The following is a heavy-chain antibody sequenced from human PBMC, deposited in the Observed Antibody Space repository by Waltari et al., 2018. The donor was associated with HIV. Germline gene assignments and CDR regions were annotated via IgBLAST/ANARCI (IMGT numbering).Heavy chain of an antibody. CDR3: AKDLWGSGWAAFDY. V-gene: IGHV3-23*01. J-gene: IGHJ4*02. Sequence: EVQLLESGGGLVQPGGSLRLSCAASGFTFSSYAMGWARPAPGKGLEWVSAISGSGGSTYYADSVKGRFTISRDNSKNTLYLQMNSLRAEDTAVYYCAKDLWGSGWAAFDYWGQGTLVTVSS. D-gene: IGHD6-19*01. CDR2: ISGSGGST. CDR1: GFTFSSYA.